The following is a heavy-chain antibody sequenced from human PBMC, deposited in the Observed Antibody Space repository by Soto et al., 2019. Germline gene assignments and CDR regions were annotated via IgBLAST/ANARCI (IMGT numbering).Heavy chain of an antibody. CDR2: IYYSGNT. CDR3: ARQLRGCTSSTCRPFDS. J-gene: IGHJ4*02. D-gene: IGHD2-2*01. V-gene: IGHV4-39*01. CDR1: GGSISSSSYF. Sequence: SETLSLTCSVSGGSISSSSYFWGWIRQPPGRGLEWIGSIYYSGNTYYNPSLKSRVTISVDTSENEFSVKLSSVTAADTAVYYCARQLRGCTSSTCRPFDSWGQGTLVTVSS.